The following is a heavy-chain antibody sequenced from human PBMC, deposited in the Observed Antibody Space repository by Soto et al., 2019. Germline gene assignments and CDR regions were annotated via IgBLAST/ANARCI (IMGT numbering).Heavy chain of an antibody. CDR3: AKENRHPAYDFSPSDL. J-gene: IGHJ5*02. CDR1: GLTSSTYA. CDR2: IRGSGDKT. D-gene: IGHD3-3*01. V-gene: IGHV3-23*01. Sequence: PAGSLRLSCAVSGLTSSTYALRWVRHAPGKVLEWVAGIRGSGDKTYYADSVKGRFTISRDNAENTVHLMMNSLRPDDSAVYYCAKENRHPAYDFSPSDLWGQGTRVTVSS.